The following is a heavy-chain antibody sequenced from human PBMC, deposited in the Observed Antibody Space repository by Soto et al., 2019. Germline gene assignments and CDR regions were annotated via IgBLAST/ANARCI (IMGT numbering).Heavy chain of an antibody. CDR3: AAGGVLRYFDWSPHPKRHNCFDP. CDR1: GFTFSSYG. Sequence: QVQLVESGGGVVQPGRSLRLSCAASGFTFSSYGMHWVRQAPGKGLEWVAVIWYDGSNKYYADSVKGRFTISRDNSKNTLYLHMNSLRAEDTAVYYCAAGGVLRYFDWSPHPKRHNCFDPWGQGTLVTVSS. D-gene: IGHD3-9*01. J-gene: IGHJ5*02. V-gene: IGHV3-33*01. CDR2: IWYDGSNK.